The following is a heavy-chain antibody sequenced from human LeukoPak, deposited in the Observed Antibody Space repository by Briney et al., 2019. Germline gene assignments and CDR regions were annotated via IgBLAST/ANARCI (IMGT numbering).Heavy chain of an antibody. CDR1: GGTFNSYA. CDR2: SIPIFGTA. Sequence: ASVKVSCKASGGTFNSYAISWVRQAPGQGLEWMGRSIPIFGTANYAQKFQGRVTITTDESTSTAYMELSSLRSEDTAVYYCARDRWAITMVRGVYYMDVWGKGTTVTVSS. J-gene: IGHJ6*03. D-gene: IGHD3-10*01. CDR3: ARDRWAITMVRGVYYMDV. V-gene: IGHV1-69*05.